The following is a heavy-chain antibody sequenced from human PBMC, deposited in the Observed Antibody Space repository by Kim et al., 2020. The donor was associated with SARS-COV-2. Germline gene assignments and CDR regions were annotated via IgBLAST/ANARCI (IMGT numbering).Heavy chain of an antibody. V-gene: IGHV3-23*01. D-gene: IGHD3-10*01. CDR3: ATSMIRGAYDP. Sequence: GGSLRLSCAASGFIFNNCAMAWVRQVPGKGLFWVSSITGSGGVATYADSVRGRFTISRDNSKKTLYLQLNSLRADDTAVYYCATSMIRGAYDPWGQGTLVTVS. CDR2: ITGSGGVA. J-gene: IGHJ5*02. CDR1: GFIFNNCA.